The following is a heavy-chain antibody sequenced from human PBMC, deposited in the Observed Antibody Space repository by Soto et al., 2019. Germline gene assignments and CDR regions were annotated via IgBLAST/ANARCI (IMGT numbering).Heavy chain of an antibody. D-gene: IGHD3-22*01. CDR3: AKYXRYYYDSSGYYYYGMDV. V-gene: IGHV3-23*01. Sequence: PGGSLRLSCAASGFTFSSYAMSWVRQAPGKGLERVSAISGSGGSTYYADSVKGRFTISRDNSKNTLYLQMNSLRAEDTAVYYCAKYXRYYYDSSGYYYYGMDVWGQGTTVTVSS. CDR1: GFTFSSYA. CDR2: ISGSGGST. J-gene: IGHJ6*02.